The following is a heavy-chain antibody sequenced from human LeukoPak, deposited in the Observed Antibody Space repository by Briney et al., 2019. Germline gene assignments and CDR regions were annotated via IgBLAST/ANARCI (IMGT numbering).Heavy chain of an antibody. D-gene: IGHD2-21*02. J-gene: IGHJ4*02. CDR2: IYYSGST. CDR3: AREACGGYCRFDY. CDR1: GDSISNYY. Sequence: SATLSLTCTVTGDSISNYYWSWIRQPPGKGLEWIGYIYYSGSTNYNPSLKSRVAISVDTSKNQFSLKLSSLTAADTAVYYCAREACGGYCRFDYWGQGTLVTVSS. V-gene: IGHV4-59*01.